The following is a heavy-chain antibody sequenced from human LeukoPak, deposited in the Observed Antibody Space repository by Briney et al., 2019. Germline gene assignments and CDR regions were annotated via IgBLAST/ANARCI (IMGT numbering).Heavy chain of an antibody. J-gene: IGHJ4*02. CDR1: GGSISSYY. V-gene: IGHV4-59*08. D-gene: IGHD3-22*01. CDR2: IYYSGIT. Sequence: SETLSLTCTVSGGSISSYYWSWIRQPPGKGLEWIGYIYYSGITNYNPSLKSRVTISVDTSKNQFSLKLSSVTAADTAVYYCASHYYDIGYFDDWGQGTLVTVAS. CDR3: ASHYYDIGYFDD.